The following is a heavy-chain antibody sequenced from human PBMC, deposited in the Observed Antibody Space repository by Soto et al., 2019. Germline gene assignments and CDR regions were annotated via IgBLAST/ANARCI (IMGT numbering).Heavy chain of an antibody. J-gene: IGHJ5*02. CDR2: IFTRDSET. D-gene: IGHD3-10*01. CDR3: ARGYFDSGHGYDL. CDR1: GHLFNNHW. V-gene: IGHV5-51*01. Sequence: GESLKISCKGPGHLFNNHWIGWVRQTPGKGLEWMGLIFTRDSETKTSPSFQGHVSFSVDNSINTVYLQWTSLKTTDTGIYFCARGYFDSGHGYDLWGQGTLVTVAS.